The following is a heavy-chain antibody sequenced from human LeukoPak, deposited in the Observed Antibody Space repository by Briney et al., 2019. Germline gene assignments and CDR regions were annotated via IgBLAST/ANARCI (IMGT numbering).Heavy chain of an antibody. CDR3: ARQYSSSSSFDY. D-gene: IGHD6-6*01. J-gene: IGHJ4*02. Sequence: SETLSLTCTVSGVSINNYYWSWIRQPPGQGLEYIGYIYYSGGTNYNPSLESRVTISLDTSKSQFSLKLSSVTAADTAMYFCARQYSSSSSFDYWGQGTLVTVSS. CDR1: GVSINNYY. CDR2: IYYSGGT. V-gene: IGHV4-59*08.